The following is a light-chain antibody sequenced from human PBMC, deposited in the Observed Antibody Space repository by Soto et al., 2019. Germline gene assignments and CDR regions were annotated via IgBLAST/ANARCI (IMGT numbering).Light chain of an antibody. Sequence: EIVLTQSPGTLALSPGERATLSCRASQSVSSSYSAWYQQKPGQAPRLLIYGASSRATGIPDRFSGSGSGTDFTLTIRRLEPEDFAVYYCQQYGSSPQTFGQGTKVEI. J-gene: IGKJ1*01. V-gene: IGKV3-20*01. CDR1: QSVSSSY. CDR2: GAS. CDR3: QQYGSSPQT.